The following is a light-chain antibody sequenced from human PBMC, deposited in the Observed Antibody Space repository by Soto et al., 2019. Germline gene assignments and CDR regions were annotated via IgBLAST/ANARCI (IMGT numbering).Light chain of an antibody. V-gene: IGLV1-40*01. J-gene: IGLJ1*01. CDR2: GNS. Sequence: QAVVTQPPSVSGTPGQRVTISCTGSSSNIGAGYDVHWYQQLPGTAPKLLIYGNSNRPSGVPDRFSGSKSGTSASLAITGRQADDEADYYCSSYAGINNLGVFGTGTKVTVL. CDR3: SSYAGINNLGV. CDR1: SSNIGAGYD.